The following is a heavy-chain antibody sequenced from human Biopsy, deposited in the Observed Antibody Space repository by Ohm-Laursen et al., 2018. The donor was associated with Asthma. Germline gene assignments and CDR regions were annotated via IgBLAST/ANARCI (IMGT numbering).Heavy chain of an antibody. CDR2: VFYSGTT. J-gene: IGHJ6*02. Sequence: TLSLTWTVSGASIRSPDHHWSWIRQSPGKGLEWIGFVFYSGTTHYSRSLERRLYISIDTARNEFSMSLRSLTAADTAVYFCARVAGYGDIYFAIDVWGPGTTVSVS. CDR1: GASIRSPDHH. D-gene: IGHD4-17*01. CDR3: ARVAGYGDIYFAIDV. V-gene: IGHV4-30-4*01.